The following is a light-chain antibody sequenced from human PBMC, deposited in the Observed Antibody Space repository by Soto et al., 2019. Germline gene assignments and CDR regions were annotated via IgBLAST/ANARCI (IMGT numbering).Light chain of an antibody. J-gene: IGKJ4*01. Sequence: DIQMTQSPASLSASVGDRVTITCQASQDISNYLNLYQQKRGKAPKLLIYDASNLETGFPSRFSGSGSGTDFTFTISSLQPEDIATFYCQQYDNLPLTSGGGTKV. V-gene: IGKV1-33*01. CDR2: DAS. CDR3: QQYDNLPLT. CDR1: QDISNY.